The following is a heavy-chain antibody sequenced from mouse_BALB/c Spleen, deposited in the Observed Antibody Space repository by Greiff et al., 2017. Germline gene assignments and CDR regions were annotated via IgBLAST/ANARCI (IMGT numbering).Heavy chain of an antibody. Sequence: EVQRVESGPELVKPGASVKIPCKASGYTFTDYNMDWVKQSHGKSLEWIGDINPNNGGTIYNQKFKGKATLTVDKSSSTAYMELRSLTSEDTAVYYCARSRSMMVTKGEAWFAYWGQGTLVTVSA. D-gene: IGHD2-3*01. CDR1: GYTFTDYN. J-gene: IGHJ3*01. CDR3: ARSRSMMVTKGEAWFAY. CDR2: INPNNGGT. V-gene: IGHV1-18*01.